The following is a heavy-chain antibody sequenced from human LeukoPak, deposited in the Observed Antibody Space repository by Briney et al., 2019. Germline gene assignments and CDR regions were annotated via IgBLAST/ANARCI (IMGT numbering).Heavy chain of an antibody. J-gene: IGHJ4*02. CDR2: ISSSSSYI. CDR1: GFTFSSYS. CDR3: ARADLDYFDY. Sequence: PGGSLRLSXAASGFTFSSYSMNWVRQAPGKGLEWVSSISSSSSYIYYADSVKGRFTISRDNAKNSPYLQMNSLRAEDTAVYCCARADLDYFDYWGQGTLVTVSS. V-gene: IGHV3-21*01.